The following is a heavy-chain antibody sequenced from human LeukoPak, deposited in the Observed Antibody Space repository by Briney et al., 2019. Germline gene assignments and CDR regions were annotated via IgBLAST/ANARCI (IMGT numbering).Heavy chain of an antibody. J-gene: IGHJ4*02. V-gene: IGHV4/OR15-8*01. Sequence: SETLSLNCAVSGGSISRLNWWRWVRQPPGKGLGGIGEIYHSGSPNYNPSLKSRVTISVDKSKKQFSLKLTAVTAADMAVYYCARNQYNGSYYHYWGQGTLVTVSS. D-gene: IGHD1-26*01. CDR1: GGSISRLNW. CDR3: ARNQYNGSYYHY. CDR2: IYHSGSP.